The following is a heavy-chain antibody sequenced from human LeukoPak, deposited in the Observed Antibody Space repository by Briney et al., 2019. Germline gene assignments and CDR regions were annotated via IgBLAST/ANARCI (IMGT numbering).Heavy chain of an antibody. CDR3: ARGRSNYYGMDV. CDR2: IYYNGNT. D-gene: IGHD1-26*01. Sequence: SETLSLTCSVSDVSINSYYWDWIRRPPGKGLEWIGYIYYNGNTNYSPSLKSRVTMSVDTSKNLFSLKVSSVTAADTAVYYCARGRSNYYGMDVWGQGTTVTVSS. J-gene: IGHJ6*02. CDR1: DVSINSYY. V-gene: IGHV4-59*01.